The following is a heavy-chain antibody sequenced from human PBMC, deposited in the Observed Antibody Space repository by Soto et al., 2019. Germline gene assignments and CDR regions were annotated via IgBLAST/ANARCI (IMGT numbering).Heavy chain of an antibody. CDR1: GGTFSSYA. Sequence: QVQLVQSGAEVKKPGSSVKVSCKASGGTFSSYAISWVRQAPGQGLEWMGGIIPIFGTANYAQKFQGRVTITADESTRTAYMELGSLRSEDTAVYSCARDGIAARISRHYYYGMDVWGQGTTGTVSS. V-gene: IGHV1-69*12. D-gene: IGHD6-6*01. CDR2: IIPIFGTA. CDR3: ARDGIAARISRHYYYGMDV. J-gene: IGHJ6*02.